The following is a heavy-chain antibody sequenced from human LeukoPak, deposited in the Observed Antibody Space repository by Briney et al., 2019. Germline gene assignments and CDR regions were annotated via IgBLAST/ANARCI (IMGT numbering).Heavy chain of an antibody. CDR2: K. V-gene: IGHV2-70*04. J-gene: IGHJ4*02. CDR3: ARGYGSGSYYWYYFDY. D-gene: IGHD3-10*01. Sequence: KFYSTSLKTRLTISKDTSENQVVLTMTNMDPVDTATYYCARGYGSGSYYWYYFDYWGQGTLVTVSS.